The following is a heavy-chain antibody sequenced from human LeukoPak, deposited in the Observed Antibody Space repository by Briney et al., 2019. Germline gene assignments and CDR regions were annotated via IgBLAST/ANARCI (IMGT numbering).Heavy chain of an antibody. Sequence: GGSLRLSCAASGFTFSSYGMSWVRQPPGKGLEWVSVISGSGGTTYYADSVKGRFTISRDNSKSTLYLQMNSLRAEDTAVYYCAKSRPGAGLDYWGQGTLVTVSS. CDR1: GFTFSSYG. V-gene: IGHV3-23*01. J-gene: IGHJ4*02. D-gene: IGHD2-2*01. CDR2: ISGSGGTT. CDR3: AKSRPGAGLDY.